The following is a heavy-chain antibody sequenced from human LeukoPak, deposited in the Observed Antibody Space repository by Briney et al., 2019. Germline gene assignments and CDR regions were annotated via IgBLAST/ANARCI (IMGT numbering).Heavy chain of an antibody. Sequence: GASVKVSCKASGGTFSSYAISWVRQAPGQGLEWMGWINPNSGGTNYAQKFQGRVTMTRDTSISTAYMELSRLRSDDTAVYYCARELGGASSSWYFGYYYYMDVWGKGTTVTISS. CDR3: ARELGGASSSWYFGYYYYMDV. CDR1: GGTFSSYA. J-gene: IGHJ6*03. V-gene: IGHV1-2*02. D-gene: IGHD6-13*01. CDR2: INPNSGGT.